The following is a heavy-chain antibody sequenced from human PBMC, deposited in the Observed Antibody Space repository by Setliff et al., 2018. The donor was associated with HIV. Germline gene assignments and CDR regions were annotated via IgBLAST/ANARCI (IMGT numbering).Heavy chain of an antibody. Sequence: PSETLSLTCAVSGGSVSSSNWWSWVRQPPGKGLEWIGEISQSGSTNYNPSLKSRVTISVDTSKNQFSLKLSSVTAADTAVYYCARVQRVGSVEGYFDYWGQGTLVTVSS. CDR3: ARVQRVGSVEGYFDY. V-gene: IGHV4-4*02. D-gene: IGHD3-10*01. J-gene: IGHJ4*02. CDR2: ISQSGST. CDR1: GGSVSSSNW.